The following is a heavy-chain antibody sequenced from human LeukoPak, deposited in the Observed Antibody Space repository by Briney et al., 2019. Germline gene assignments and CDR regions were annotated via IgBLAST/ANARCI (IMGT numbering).Heavy chain of an antibody. J-gene: IGHJ6*04. CDR2: LGISGDYA. V-gene: IGHV3-21*01. D-gene: IGHD3-10*02. CDR1: GFTLSSYA. Sequence: GGSLRLSCVASGFTLSSYAVSWVRQAPGKGLQWVSSLGISGDYAWYAGSVKGRFTTSRDNAKNSLYLQMNSLRAEDTAVYYCAELGITMIGGVWGKGTTVTISS. CDR3: AELGITMIGGV.